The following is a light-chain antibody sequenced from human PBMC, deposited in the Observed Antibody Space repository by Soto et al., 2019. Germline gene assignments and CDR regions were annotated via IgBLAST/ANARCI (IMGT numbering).Light chain of an antibody. V-gene: IGLV1-47*01. CDR1: SSNIGSNY. CDR2: KNG. Sequence: QSVLTQPPSAFGTPGQRATISCSGSSSNIGSNYVYWYQQFPGTAPILLIYKNGQRPSGVPDRFSGSKSGTSASLAISGLRSEDETDYYCAAWDDSLSGVVFGGGTKLTVL. J-gene: IGLJ2*01. CDR3: AAWDDSLSGVV.